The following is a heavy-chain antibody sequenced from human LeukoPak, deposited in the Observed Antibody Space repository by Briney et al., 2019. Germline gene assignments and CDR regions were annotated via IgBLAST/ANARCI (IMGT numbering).Heavy chain of an antibody. J-gene: IGHJ4*02. D-gene: IGHD6-13*01. CDR1: GYTLTELS. CDR3: ATVTSYSSSWPRGLIFDY. V-gene: IGHV1-24*01. Sequence: ASVKVSCKVSGYTLTELSMHWVRRAPGKGLEWMGGFDPEDGETIYAQKFQGRVTMTEDTSTDTAYMELSSLRSEDTAVYYCATVTSYSSSWPRGLIFDYWGQGTLVTVSS. CDR2: FDPEDGET.